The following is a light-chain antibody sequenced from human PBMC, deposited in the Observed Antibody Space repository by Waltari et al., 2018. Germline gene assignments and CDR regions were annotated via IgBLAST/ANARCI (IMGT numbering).Light chain of an antibody. Sequence: NFMLTQPHSVSESPGKTVTISCTGSSGSIASNYVQWYQQRPGSAPTTVIYEDNQRPSVVPDRFSGSIDSSSNSASLTISGLKTEDEADYYCQSYDSSNHEVFGGGTKLTVL. V-gene: IGLV6-57*02. J-gene: IGLJ2*01. CDR3: QSYDSSNHEV. CDR2: EDN. CDR1: SGSIASNY.